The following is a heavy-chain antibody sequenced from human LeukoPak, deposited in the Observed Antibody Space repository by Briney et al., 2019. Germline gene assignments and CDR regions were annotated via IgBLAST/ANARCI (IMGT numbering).Heavy chain of an antibody. Sequence: SETLSLTCTVSGGSISSYYWSWIRQPAGKGLEWIGRIYTSGSTNYNPSLKSRVTMSVDTSKNQFSLKLSSVTAADTAVYYCARDRASRVVPAAILVSVNWFDPWGQGTLVTVSS. J-gene: IGHJ5*02. V-gene: IGHV4-4*07. CDR3: ARDRASRVVPAAILVSVNWFDP. D-gene: IGHD2-2*01. CDR1: GGSISSYY. CDR2: IYTSGST.